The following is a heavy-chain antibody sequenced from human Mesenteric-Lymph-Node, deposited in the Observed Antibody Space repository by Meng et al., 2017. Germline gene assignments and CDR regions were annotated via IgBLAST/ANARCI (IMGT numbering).Heavy chain of an antibody. CDR1: GYTFTSNG. V-gene: IGHV1-18*01. CDR2: ISGYNGDT. CDR3: AKDYYSDYVYDY. Sequence: QIHLGQSGGGGKDAGASVKVSCKASGYTFTSNGIGWVRQAPGQGLEWMGWISGYNGDTNYAQKFQGRVSMTTDTSTSTAYMELRSLISDDTAVYYCAKDYYSDYVYDYWGQGTLVTVSS. J-gene: IGHJ4*02. D-gene: IGHD4-11*01.